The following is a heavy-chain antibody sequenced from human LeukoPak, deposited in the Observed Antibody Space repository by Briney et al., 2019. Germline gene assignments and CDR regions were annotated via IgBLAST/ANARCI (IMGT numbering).Heavy chain of an antibody. CDR3: ARYGYYYYYGMDV. CDR2: INHSGST. Sequence: SETLSLTCAVYGGSFSGYYWSWIRQPPGKGPEWIGEINHSGSTNYNPSLKSRVTISVDTSKNQFSLKLSSVTAADTAVYYRARYGYYYYYGMDVWGQGTTVTVSS. V-gene: IGHV4-34*01. D-gene: IGHD2-8*01. J-gene: IGHJ6*02. CDR1: GGSFSGYY.